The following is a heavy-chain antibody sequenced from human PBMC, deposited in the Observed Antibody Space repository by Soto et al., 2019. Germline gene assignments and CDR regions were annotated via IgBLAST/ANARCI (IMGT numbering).Heavy chain of an antibody. CDR3: ARHQAVAGLGPI. V-gene: IGHV5-10-1*01. CDR2: LDPSDSYT. J-gene: IGHJ6*04. Sequence: GEALKISWRGSWYSFTRYWISWGRQMPWKGLEWMGRLDPSDSYTNYSPSFQGHVTISADKSIRTAYLKWSSLKDSDTAMHYRARHQAVAGLGPIWGKGTRGPVPS. D-gene: IGHD6-19*01. CDR1: WYSFTRYW.